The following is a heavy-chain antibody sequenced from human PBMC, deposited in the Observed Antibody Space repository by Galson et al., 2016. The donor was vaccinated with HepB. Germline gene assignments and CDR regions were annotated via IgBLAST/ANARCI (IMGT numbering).Heavy chain of an antibody. J-gene: IGHJ6*02. V-gene: IGHV3-7*03. CDR2: IKQDGSEK. CDR1: GFTFSSYA. Sequence: SLRLSCAASGFTFSSYAMSWVRQAPGKGLEWVANIKQDGSEKYYVDSVKGRFTISRDNAKNSLYLQMNSLRAEDTAVYYCARDRRYCSSTSCDFYYYGMDVWGQGTTVTVSS. D-gene: IGHD2-2*01. CDR3: ARDRRYCSSTSCDFYYYGMDV.